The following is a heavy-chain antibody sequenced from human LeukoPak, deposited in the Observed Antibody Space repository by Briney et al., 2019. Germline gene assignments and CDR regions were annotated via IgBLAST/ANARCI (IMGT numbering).Heavy chain of an antibody. D-gene: IGHD5-12*01. CDR2: IYYSGST. J-gene: IGHJ4*02. CDR1: GGSISSSSYY. V-gene: IGHV4-39*01. Sequence: SETLSLTCTVSGGSISSSSYYWGWIRQPPGKGLEWIGSIYYSGSTYYNPSLKCRVTISVDTSKNQFSLKLSSVTAADTAVYYCARQTGRLRNPAFDYWGQGTLVTVSS. CDR3: ARQTGRLRNPAFDY.